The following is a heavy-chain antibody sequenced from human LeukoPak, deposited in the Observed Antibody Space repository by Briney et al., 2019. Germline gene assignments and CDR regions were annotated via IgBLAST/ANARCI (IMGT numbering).Heavy chain of an antibody. CDR1: GGSFSGYY. D-gene: IGHD2-2*02. CDR3: ARGNIVVVPAAITRRVYYGMDV. J-gene: IGHJ6*02. Sequence: SETLSLTCAVYGGSFSGYYWSWIGQPPGKGLEWIGEINHSGSTNYNPSLKSRVTISVDTSKNQFSLKLSSVTAADTAVYYCARGNIVVVPAAITRRVYYGMDVWGQGTTVTVSS. V-gene: IGHV4-34*01. CDR2: INHSGST.